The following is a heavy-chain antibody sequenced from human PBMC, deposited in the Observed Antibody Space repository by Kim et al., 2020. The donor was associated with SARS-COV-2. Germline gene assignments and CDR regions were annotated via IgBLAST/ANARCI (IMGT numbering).Heavy chain of an antibody. D-gene: IGHD2-2*01. Sequence: GGSLRLSCAASGFTFSSYAMHWVRQAPGKGLEWVAVISYDGSNKYYADSVKGRFTISRDNSKNTLYLQMNSLRAEDTAVYYCARDSNPNSSTSRYYYYGMDVWGQGTTVTVSS. J-gene: IGHJ6*02. CDR3: ARDSNPNSSTSRYYYYGMDV. V-gene: IGHV3-30*04. CDR2: ISYDGSNK. CDR1: GFTFSSYA.